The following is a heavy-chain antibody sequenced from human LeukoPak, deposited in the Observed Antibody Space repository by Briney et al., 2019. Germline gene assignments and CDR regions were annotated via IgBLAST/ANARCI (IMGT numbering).Heavy chain of an antibody. CDR2: IYHSGST. J-gene: IGHJ4*02. Sequence: SGTLSLTCAVSGGSISSSNWWSWVRQPPGKGLEWIGEIYHSGSTNYNPSLKSRVTISVGKSKNQFSLKLSSVTAADTAVYYCARRSLDDYVWGSYRPLYFDYWGQGTLVTVSS. V-gene: IGHV4-4*02. CDR3: ARRSLDDYVWGSYRPLYFDY. CDR1: GGSISSSNW. D-gene: IGHD3-16*02.